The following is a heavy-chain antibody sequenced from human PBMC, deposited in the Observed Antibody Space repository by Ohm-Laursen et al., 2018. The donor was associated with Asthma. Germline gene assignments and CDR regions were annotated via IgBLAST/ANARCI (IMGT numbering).Heavy chain of an antibody. J-gene: IGHJ4*02. CDR1: GFTFSTYW. CDR3: ARGNLEGLQ. V-gene: IGHV3-74*01. D-gene: IGHD5-24*01. CDR2: VYGDGSNT. Sequence: SLRLSCAASGFTFSTYWMHWVRQAPGKGLVWVSRVYGDGSNTIYADSVKGRFTISRDDAKNTLYLQMNSLRADDTAVYYCARGNLEGLQWGQGTLVTVSS.